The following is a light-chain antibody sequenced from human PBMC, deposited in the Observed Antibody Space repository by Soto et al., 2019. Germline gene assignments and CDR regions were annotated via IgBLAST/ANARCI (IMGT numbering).Light chain of an antibody. CDR2: YDD. CDR1: SSNIGNNA. CDR3: AAWDDSLNGPV. Sequence: QSVLTQPPSVSDAPRQRVTISCSGSSSNIGNNAVNWYQQLPGKAPRLLIYYDDLRPSGVSDRFSGSKSGTSASLAISGLQSEDEADYYCAAWDDSLNGPVFGGGTQLTVL. J-gene: IGLJ3*02. V-gene: IGLV1-36*01.